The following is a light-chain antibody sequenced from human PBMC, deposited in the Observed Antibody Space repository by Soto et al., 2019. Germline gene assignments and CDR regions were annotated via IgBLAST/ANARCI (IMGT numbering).Light chain of an antibody. V-gene: IGKV3-20*01. Sequence: EIVLTQSPGTLSLSPGERATLSCRASQSVSSSYLAWYQQKPGQAPRLLIYGASNRATGIPDRFSASGSGTDFTLTISRLEPGDFAVYYCQQYGSSLPYTFGQGTKLENK. CDR3: QQYGSSLPYT. J-gene: IGKJ2*01. CDR1: QSVSSSY. CDR2: GAS.